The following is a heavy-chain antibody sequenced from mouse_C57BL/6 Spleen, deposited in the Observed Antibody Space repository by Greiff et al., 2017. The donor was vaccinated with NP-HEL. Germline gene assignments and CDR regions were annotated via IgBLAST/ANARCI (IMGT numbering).Heavy chain of an antibody. CDR3: ARKEAYGYDGYFDV. V-gene: IGHV14-2*01. CDR1: GFNIKDYY. CDR2: IDPEDDET. J-gene: IGHJ1*03. Sequence: EVKLVESGAELVKPGASVKLSCTASGFNIKDYYMHWVKQRTEQGLEWIGRIDPEDDETKYAPKFQGKATITADTSSNTAYLQLSSLTSEDTAVYYCARKEAYGYDGYFDVWGTGTTVTVSS. D-gene: IGHD2-2*01.